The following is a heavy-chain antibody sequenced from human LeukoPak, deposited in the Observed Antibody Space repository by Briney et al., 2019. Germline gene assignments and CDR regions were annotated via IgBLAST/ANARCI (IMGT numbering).Heavy chain of an antibody. Sequence: SETLSLTCTVSGGSISSSSYYWGWIRQPPGKGLEWIGSIYHSGSTYYNPSLKSRVTISLYTSNNQVSLQLSSVTAADTAVYFCARDCRIAGAGYYYFDYWGQGTLVTVSS. CDR3: ARDCRIAGAGYYYFDY. CDR1: GGSISSSSYY. D-gene: IGHD6-19*01. V-gene: IGHV4-39*07. CDR2: IYHSGST. J-gene: IGHJ4*02.